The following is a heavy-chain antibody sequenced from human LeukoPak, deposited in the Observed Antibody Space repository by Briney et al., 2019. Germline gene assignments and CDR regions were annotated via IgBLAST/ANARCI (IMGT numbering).Heavy chain of an antibody. V-gene: IGHV3-23*01. CDR1: GFTFSSYA. D-gene: IGHD3-3*01. J-gene: IGHJ6*02. CDR2: ISGSGGST. CDR3: AKDFGGDPTYYDFWSGYYIYYGMDV. Sequence: GGSLRLSCAASGFTFSSYAMSWVRQAPGKGLEWVSAISGSGGSTYYADSVKGRFAISRDNSKNTLYLQMNSLRAEDTAVYYCAKDFGGDPTYYDFWSGYYIYYGMDVWDQGTTVTVSS.